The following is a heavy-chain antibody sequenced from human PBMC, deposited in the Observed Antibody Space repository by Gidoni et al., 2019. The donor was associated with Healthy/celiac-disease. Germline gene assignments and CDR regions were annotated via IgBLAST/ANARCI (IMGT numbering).Heavy chain of an antibody. J-gene: IGHJ3*02. V-gene: IGHV3-23*01. D-gene: IGHD6-6*01. CDR2: IGGSGGST. CDR3: AKVLYSSSSSRFPNNDAFDI. Sequence: EVQLLESGGGLVQPGWSLSLSCAASGFTFSIYAMSWVRQAAGKGLEWVSAIGGSGGSTYYADSVKGRFTISRDNSKNTLYLQMNSLRAEDTAVYYCAKVLYSSSSSRFPNNDAFDIWGQGTMDTVSS. CDR1: GFTFSIYA.